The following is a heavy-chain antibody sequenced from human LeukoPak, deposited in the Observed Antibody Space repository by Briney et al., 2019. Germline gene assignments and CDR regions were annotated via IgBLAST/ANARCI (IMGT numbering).Heavy chain of an antibody. Sequence: GGSLRLSCAASGFTFSSYAMYWVRQAPGKGLEWVAVISYDGSNKYHADSVKGRFTISRDNSKNTLYLQMNSLRAEDTAVYYCAKRQIAVAGTFLDYWGQGTLVTVSS. J-gene: IGHJ4*02. CDR3: AKRQIAVAGTFLDY. CDR2: ISYDGSNK. CDR1: GFTFSSYA. V-gene: IGHV3-30-3*02. D-gene: IGHD6-19*01.